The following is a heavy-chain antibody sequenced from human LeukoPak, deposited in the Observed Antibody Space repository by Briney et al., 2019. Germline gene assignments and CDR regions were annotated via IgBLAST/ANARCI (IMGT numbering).Heavy chain of an antibody. V-gene: IGHV3-66*01. Sequence: GGSLRLSCAASGFTVSSNYMSWVRQAPGKGLEWVSVIYSGGSTYYADSVKGRFTISRDNSKNTLYLQMNSLRAEDTAVYYCARDRPTVRGVIPFDYWGQGTLVTVSS. D-gene: IGHD3-10*01. CDR1: GFTVSSNY. CDR3: ARDRPTVRGVIPFDY. J-gene: IGHJ4*02. CDR2: IYSGGST.